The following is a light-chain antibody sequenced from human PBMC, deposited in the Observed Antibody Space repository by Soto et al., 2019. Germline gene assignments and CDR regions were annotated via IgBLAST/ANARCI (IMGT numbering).Light chain of an antibody. CDR2: AAS. CDR3: QQTYSTTPT. J-gene: IGKJ1*01. V-gene: IGKV1-39*01. Sequence: DIQMTQSPSSLSASVGDRFAITCRASQSISTYLNWYQQKAGLAPKXXIYAASSLQSGVPSRFSVIGSGTDFTLTLSRLQKEDVATYDCQQTYSTTPTFCQGTKVDI. CDR1: QSISTY.